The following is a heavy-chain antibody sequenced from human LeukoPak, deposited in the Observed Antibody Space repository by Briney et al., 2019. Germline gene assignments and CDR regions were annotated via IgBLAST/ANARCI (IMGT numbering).Heavy chain of an antibody. J-gene: IGHJ4*02. D-gene: IGHD7-27*01. Sequence: PGGSLRLSCVASGLSFTSYGIHWVRQAPGKGLEWVAGISDGGTDTYYADSMKGRFTISRDNSKNTVHLQISSLRPEDTAVYYCAKGTGSTGDRGPEFVYWGQGTLVTVSS. CDR3: AKGTGSTGDRGPEFVY. CDR2: ISDGGTDT. CDR1: GLSFTSYG. V-gene: IGHV3-30*18.